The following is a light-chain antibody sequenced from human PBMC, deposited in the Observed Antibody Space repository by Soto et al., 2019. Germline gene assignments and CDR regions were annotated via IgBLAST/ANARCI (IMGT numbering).Light chain of an antibody. CDR1: QDISKY. V-gene: IGKV1-33*01. CDR2: EAS. CDR3: QQYHSLPFT. J-gene: IGKJ3*01. Sequence: DIQMTQSPSSLSASVGDRITITCQASQDISKYLIWYQQTPGKAPKFLIYEASILERGVPSRFSGSGSGTDFTFTINSLQPEDIATYYCQQYHSLPFTFGPGTKLYIK.